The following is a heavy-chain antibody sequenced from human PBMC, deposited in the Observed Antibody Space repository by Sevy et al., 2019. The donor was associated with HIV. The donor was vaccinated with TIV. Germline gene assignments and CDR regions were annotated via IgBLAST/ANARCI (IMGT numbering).Heavy chain of an antibody. D-gene: IGHD5-12*01. CDR3: ARAPPVRSGDDSLDWLDT. CDR2: IYYTGSA. Sequence: SETLSLTCTVSGGSISAYYWSWIRQPPGKGLEYIGDIYYTGSAYYNPSLKSRVTISVDTSKNQFSLKLRSVTAVDTAVYYCARAPPVRSGDDSLDWLDTWGQGTLVTVSS. CDR1: GGSISAYY. V-gene: IGHV4-59*01. J-gene: IGHJ5*02.